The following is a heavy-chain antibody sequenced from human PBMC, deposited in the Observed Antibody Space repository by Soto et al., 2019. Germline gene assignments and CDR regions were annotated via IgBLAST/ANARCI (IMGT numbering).Heavy chain of an antibody. Sequence: VQLVESGGGFVKPGGSLRLSCEGSGFTFINAWMSWVRQAPGKVLEWVGRIKSRTDGGAADYAAPVRGRFSISRDDSKNTLYLQMNSLKIEDSALYYCTTDPGDYEDFWGQGTLVTVSS. V-gene: IGHV3-15*01. CDR1: GFTFINAW. D-gene: IGHD4-17*01. CDR2: IKSRTDGGAA. CDR3: TTDPGDYEDF. J-gene: IGHJ4*02.